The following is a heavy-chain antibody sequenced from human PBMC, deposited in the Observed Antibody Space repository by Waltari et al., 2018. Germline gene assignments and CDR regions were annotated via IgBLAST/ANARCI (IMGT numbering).Heavy chain of an antibody. J-gene: IGHJ3*02. V-gene: IGHV1-3*03. CDR1: GYTFTNYA. CDR2: ICNGNT. Sequence: QVQLVQSGAEVKKPGASVRVSCKASGYTFTNYAIHWMRQSPGQRLEWMGWICNGNTNYSQEFHGRVTITSDTSESIDYMELTRLTSEDKAVVYCARTVNAFDIWGQGTMVTVSS. CDR3: ARTVNAFDI.